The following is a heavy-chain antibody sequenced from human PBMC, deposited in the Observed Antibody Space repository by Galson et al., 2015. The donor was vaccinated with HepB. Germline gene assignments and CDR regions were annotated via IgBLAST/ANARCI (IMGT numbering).Heavy chain of an antibody. V-gene: IGHV6-1*01. CDR3: ARDQGIAAAGTSYYYYYGMDV. Sequence: CAISGDSVSSNSAAWNWIRQSPSRGLEWLGRTYYRSKWYNDYAVSVKSRITINPDTSKNQFSLQLNSVTPEDTAVYYCARDQGIAAAGTSYYYYYGMDVWGQGTTVTVSS. D-gene: IGHD6-13*01. CDR1: GDSVSSNSAA. J-gene: IGHJ6*02. CDR2: TYYRSKWYN.